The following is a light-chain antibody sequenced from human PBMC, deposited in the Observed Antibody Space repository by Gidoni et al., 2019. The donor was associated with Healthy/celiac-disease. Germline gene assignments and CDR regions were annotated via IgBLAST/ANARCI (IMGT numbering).Light chain of an antibody. V-gene: IGKV1-39*01. CDR2: AAS. J-gene: IGKJ2*01. Sequence: EMQLTQSPSSLSASVGDRVTITCRASQSISSYLNWYQQKPGKAPKLLIYAASSLQSGVPSRFSGSGSGTDFTLTISSLQPEDFATYYCQQSYSTPRTFGQGTKLEIK. CDR3: QQSYSTPRT. CDR1: QSISSY.